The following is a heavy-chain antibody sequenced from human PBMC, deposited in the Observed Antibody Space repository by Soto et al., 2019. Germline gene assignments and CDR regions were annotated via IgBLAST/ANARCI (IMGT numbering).Heavy chain of an antibody. CDR3: ARGRRTHPNNWFDP. V-gene: IGHV4-31*03. CDR1: GGSISSGGYY. J-gene: IGHJ5*02. Sequence: SETLSLTCTVSGGSISSGGYYWSWIRQHPGKGLEWIGYIYYSGSTYYNPSLKSRVTISVDTSKNQFSLKLSSVTAADTAVYYCARGRRTHPNNWFDPWGQGTLVTVSS. CDR2: IYYSGST.